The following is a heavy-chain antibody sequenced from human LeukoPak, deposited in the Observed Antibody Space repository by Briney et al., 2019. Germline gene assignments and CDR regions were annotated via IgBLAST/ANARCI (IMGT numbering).Heavy chain of an antibody. V-gene: IGHV1-8*01. J-gene: IGHJ6*03. Sequence: ASVKVSCKASGYTFTSYDINWVRQATGQGLEWMGWMNPNSGNTGYAQKFQGRVTMTRNTSISTAYMELSSLRSEDTAVYYCARGIDYDILTGYYSYYYMDVWGKGTTVTISS. CDR1: GYTFTSYD. CDR2: MNPNSGNT. CDR3: ARGIDYDILTGYYSYYYMDV. D-gene: IGHD3-9*01.